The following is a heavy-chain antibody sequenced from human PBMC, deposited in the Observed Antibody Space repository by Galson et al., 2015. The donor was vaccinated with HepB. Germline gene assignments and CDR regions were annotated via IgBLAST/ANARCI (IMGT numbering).Heavy chain of an antibody. CDR3: ARHVLRFLEWLSPLGYYYYMDV. Sequence: ETLSLTCAVYGGSFSGYYWSWIRQPPGKGLEWIGEINHSGSTNYNPSLKSRVTISVDTSKNQFSLKLSPVTAADTAVYYCARHVLRFLEWLSPLGYYYYMDVWGKGTTVTVSS. CDR2: INHSGST. D-gene: IGHD3-3*01. V-gene: IGHV4-34*01. J-gene: IGHJ6*03. CDR1: GGSFSGYY.